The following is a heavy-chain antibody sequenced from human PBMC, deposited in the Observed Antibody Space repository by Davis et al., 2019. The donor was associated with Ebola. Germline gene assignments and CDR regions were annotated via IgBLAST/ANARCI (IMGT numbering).Heavy chain of an antibody. CDR1: GYTFTSYF. J-gene: IGHJ4*02. Sequence: AASVKVSCKASGYTFTSYFMHWVRQAPGQGLEWMGWISAYNGNTHYAQKIQDRATMTTDSSTNTAYIELRSLRSDDTAVYYCARVGRAVEMDYWGQGTLLIVSS. CDR3: ARVGRAVEMDY. D-gene: IGHD5-24*01. CDR2: ISAYNGNT. V-gene: IGHV1-18*04.